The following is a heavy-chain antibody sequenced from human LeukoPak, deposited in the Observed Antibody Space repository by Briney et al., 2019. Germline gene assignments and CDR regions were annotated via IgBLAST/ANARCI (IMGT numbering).Heavy chain of an antibody. V-gene: IGHV1-2*02. CDR1: GYTFTSYE. D-gene: IGHD3-22*01. CDR2: MNPNSGGT. Sequence: ASVKASCKASGYTFTSYEINWVRQATGQGLEWMGWMNPNSGGTNYAQKFQGRVTMTRDTSISTAYMELSRLRSDDTAVYYCARVDSSGYYWLFDYWGQGTLVTVSS. CDR3: ARVDSSGYYWLFDY. J-gene: IGHJ4*02.